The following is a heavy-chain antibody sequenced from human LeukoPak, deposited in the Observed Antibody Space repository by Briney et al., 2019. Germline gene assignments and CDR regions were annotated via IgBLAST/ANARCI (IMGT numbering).Heavy chain of an antibody. Sequence: SETLSLTCAVYGGSFSGYYWSWIRQPPGKGLEWIGEINHSGSTNYNPSLKSRVTISVDTSKNQFSLKLSSVTAADTAVYYCARERGGSKLSGLYGRDYYYMDVWGKGTTVTVSS. CDR3: ARERGGSKLSGLYGRDYYYMDV. CDR2: INHSGST. D-gene: IGHD3-16*01. J-gene: IGHJ6*03. CDR1: GGSFSGYY. V-gene: IGHV4-34*01.